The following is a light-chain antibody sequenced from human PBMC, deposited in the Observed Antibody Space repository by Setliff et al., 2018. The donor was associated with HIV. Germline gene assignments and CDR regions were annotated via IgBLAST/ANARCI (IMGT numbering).Light chain of an antibody. J-gene: IGLJ1*01. CDR2: EVK. CDR3: CSYAGSDTPYV. V-gene: IGLV2-23*02. CDR1: SSDVGSYNL. Sequence: QSVLTQPASVSGSPGQSITISCTGTSSDVGSYNLVSWYQQHPGNAPRLMIFEVKKRARGASDRFSGSKSGSTAYLTISGLRAEDEADYYCCSYAGSDTPYVFATGTKVTVL.